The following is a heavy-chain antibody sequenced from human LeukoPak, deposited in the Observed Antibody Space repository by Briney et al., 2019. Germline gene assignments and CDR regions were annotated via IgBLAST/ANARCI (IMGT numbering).Heavy chain of an antibody. CDR2: INHSGST. J-gene: IGHJ4*02. V-gene: IGHV4-34*01. Sequence: SETLSLTCAVYGGSFSGYYWSWIRQPPGKGLEWIGEINHSGSTNYNPSLKSRVTISVDTSKNQFSLKLSSVTAADTAMYYCAKEGSGSSLEYWGQGTLVTVSS. CDR3: AKEGSGSSLEY. CDR1: GGSFSGYY. D-gene: IGHD6-6*01.